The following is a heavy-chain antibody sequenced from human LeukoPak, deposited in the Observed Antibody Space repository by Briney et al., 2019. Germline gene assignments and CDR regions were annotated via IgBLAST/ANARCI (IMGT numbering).Heavy chain of an antibody. CDR2: IHRDGTT. J-gene: IGHJ4*02. V-gene: IGHV4-4*02. D-gene: IGHD3-22*01. CDR3: ARNDYYSAAY. Sequence: SGTLSLTCVVSGVSIGSGFWWSWVRQPPGRGLEWIGEIHRDGTTNYNPSLKSRVTISMDKSNNQFSLRLTSVTAADTAVYFCARNDYYSAAYWGQGTLVTVSS. CDR1: GVSIGSGFW.